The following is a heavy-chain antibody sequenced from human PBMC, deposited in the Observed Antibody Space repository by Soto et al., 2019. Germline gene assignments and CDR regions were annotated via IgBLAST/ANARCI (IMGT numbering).Heavy chain of an antibody. CDR2: IYHSGST. J-gene: IGHJ5*02. CDR1: GGSISSGGYS. Sequence: SETLSLTCAVSGGSISSGGYSWSWIRQPPGKGLEWIGYIYHSGSTYYNPSLKSRVTISVDRSKNQFSLKLSSVTAADTAVYYCARAALRFLEWFDPWGQGTLVTVSS. V-gene: IGHV4-30-2*01. CDR3: ARAALRFLEWFDP. D-gene: IGHD3-3*01.